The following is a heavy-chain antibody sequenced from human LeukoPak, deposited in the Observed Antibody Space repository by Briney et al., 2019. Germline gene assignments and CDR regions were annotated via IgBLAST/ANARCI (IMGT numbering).Heavy chain of an antibody. CDR3: AREGGGSGLDY. CDR1: GGSISSGDYY. Sequence: SETLSLTCTVSGGSISSGDYYWSWIRQPPGKGLEWIGYIYYSGSTYYNPSLESRVTISVDTSKNQFSLKLSSVTAADTAVYYCAREGGGSGLDYWGQGTLVTVSS. J-gene: IGHJ4*02. V-gene: IGHV4-30-4*01. CDR2: IYYSGST. D-gene: IGHD2-15*01.